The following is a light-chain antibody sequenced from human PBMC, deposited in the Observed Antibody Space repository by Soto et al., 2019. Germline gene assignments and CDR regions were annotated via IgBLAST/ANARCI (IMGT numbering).Light chain of an antibody. J-gene: IGKJ5*01. CDR3: QQYDIWPIT. V-gene: IGKV3-15*01. Sequence: EIALTQSPASLSVSPGERATLSCRASQSVSTNLAWYQQKPGQAPRLLMYGASTRAIGIPVRFTGDGSGTEFTLTISSLQPEDLTFYYCQQYDIWPITFGQGTRLEIK. CDR2: GAS. CDR1: QSVSTN.